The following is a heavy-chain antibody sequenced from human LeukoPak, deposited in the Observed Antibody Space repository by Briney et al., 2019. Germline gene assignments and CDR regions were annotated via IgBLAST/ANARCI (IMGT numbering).Heavy chain of an antibody. CDR1: GFTVSSNY. V-gene: IGHV3-66*01. CDR2: IYSGGST. D-gene: IGHD5-12*01. Sequence: PGGSLRLSCAASGFTVSSNYMSWVRQAPGKGLEWVSVIYSGGSTYYADSVKGRFTISRDNSKNTLYLQMNSLRAEDTAVYYCARVGHIVATIGADGNDAFDIWGQGTMVTVSS. CDR3: ARVGHIVATIGADGNDAFDI. J-gene: IGHJ3*02.